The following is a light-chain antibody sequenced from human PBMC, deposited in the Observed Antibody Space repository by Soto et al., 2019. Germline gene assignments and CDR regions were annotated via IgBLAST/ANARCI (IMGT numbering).Light chain of an antibody. CDR2: EVS. J-gene: IGKJ5*01. CDR3: MQSTQLPPT. CDR1: QSLLHITGETF. V-gene: IGKV2D-29*02. Sequence: DVVMTQTPLSLSVAPGQPASISCKPSQSLLHITGETFLFWYLQKPGQSPRLLIYEVSTRVSGVPDRFSGSGSGTDFTLEISRVETDDVGIYYCMQSTQLPPTFGQGTRLEIK.